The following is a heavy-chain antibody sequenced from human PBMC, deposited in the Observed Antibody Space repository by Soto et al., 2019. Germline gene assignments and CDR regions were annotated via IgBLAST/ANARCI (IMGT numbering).Heavy chain of an antibody. D-gene: IGHD3-22*01. J-gene: IGHJ4*02. CDR3: AGGSRDTSGYYDFEY. CDR2: ISAITNYK. CDR1: GLTLSSYG. V-gene: IGHV3-21*02. Sequence: EVQLVESGGGLVKPGGSLRLSCAGSGLTLSSYGMSWVRQAPGKGLEWVSSISAITNYKYSVDSLKGRFTISRDNAKNSLYLQMNSLRAEDTAVYYCAGGSRDTSGYYDFEYWGQGTLVTVSS.